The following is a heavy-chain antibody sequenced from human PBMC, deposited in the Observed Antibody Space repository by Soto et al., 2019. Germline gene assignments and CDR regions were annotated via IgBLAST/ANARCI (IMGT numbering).Heavy chain of an antibody. CDR1: GGSISSYY. D-gene: IGHD3-22*01. V-gene: IGHV4-59*01. Sequence: SETLSLTCTVSGGSISSYYWSWIRQPPGKGLEWIGYIYYSGSTNYNPSLKSRVTISVDTSKNQFSLKLSSVTAADTAVYYCARGGSSGYYFKGVWFDPWGQGTLVTVSS. CDR2: IYYSGST. CDR3: ARGGSSGYYFKGVWFDP. J-gene: IGHJ5*02.